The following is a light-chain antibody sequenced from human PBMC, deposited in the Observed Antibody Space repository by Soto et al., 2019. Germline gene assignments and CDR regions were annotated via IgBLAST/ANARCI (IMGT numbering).Light chain of an antibody. CDR2: SAS. CDR3: QQYGSSTMYT. CDR1: QSVSGSY. J-gene: IGKJ2*01. V-gene: IGKV3-20*01. Sequence: EIVLTQSPGTLSLSPGERATLSCRASQSVSGSYLAWYQQKPGQAPRLLIYSASSRATGIPDRFSGSGSGTDFTLTINRLEPEDFAVYYCQQYGSSTMYTFGRGNKLEIK.